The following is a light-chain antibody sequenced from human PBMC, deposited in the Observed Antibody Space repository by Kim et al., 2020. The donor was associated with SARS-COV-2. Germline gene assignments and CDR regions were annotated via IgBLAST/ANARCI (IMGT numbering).Light chain of an antibody. CDR1: SAGIDDNS. V-gene: IGLV6-57*02. Sequence: GKTVPVSGTASSAGIDDNSVKWYQQRPGGVPTTVIYEDDQRPSGVSDRFSGSIDNSSNSASLTISGLRTEDEADYYCQSYNRDNVLFGGGTQLTVL. J-gene: IGLJ2*01. CDR2: EDD. CDR3: QSYNRDNVL.